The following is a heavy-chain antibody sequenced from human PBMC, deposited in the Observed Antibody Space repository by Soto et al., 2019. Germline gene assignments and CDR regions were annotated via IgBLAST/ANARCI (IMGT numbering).Heavy chain of an antibody. D-gene: IGHD4-17*01. Sequence: SGPTLVNPTQTLTLTCTFSGFSLSTSGMCVRWIRQPPGKALEWLARIDWDDDKYYSTSLKTRLTISKDTSKNQVVLTMTNMDPVDTATYYCSHSGSGDYVVRYYYYYMDVWGKGTTVTVSS. CDR3: SHSGSGDYVVRYYYYYMDV. CDR1: GFSLSTSGMC. CDR2: IDWDDDK. V-gene: IGHV2-70*11. J-gene: IGHJ6*03.